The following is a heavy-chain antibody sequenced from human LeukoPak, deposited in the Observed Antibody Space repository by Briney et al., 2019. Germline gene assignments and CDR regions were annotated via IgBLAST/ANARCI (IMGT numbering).Heavy chain of an antibody. D-gene: IGHD6-13*01. CDR1: GFTFSSYA. CDR2: ISGSGAST. J-gene: IGHJ1*01. V-gene: IGHV3-23*01. Sequence: GGSLRLSCAASGFTFSSYAMSWVRQAPGKGLEWVSAISGSGASTYYADSVKGRFTISIDNSKSTLYLQMNSLRAEDTAVYYCAKFSGAAVGSFYFQHWGQGTLVTVSS. CDR3: AKFSGAAVGSFYFQH.